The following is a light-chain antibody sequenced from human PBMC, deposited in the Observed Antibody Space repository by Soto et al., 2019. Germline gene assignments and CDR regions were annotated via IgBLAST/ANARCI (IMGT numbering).Light chain of an antibody. J-gene: IGKJ1*01. CDR1: QGILNY. CDR3: QKYNNAPRT. V-gene: IGKV1-27*01. CDR2: AAS. Sequence: DIQMTQSPSSLSASVGDRVAITCRASQGILNYLAWYPQKPGKVPKLLIYAASSLQSGVPSRFSVSGSGTDFTLTISSLQPEDVATYYCQKYNNAPRTFGQGTNVDI.